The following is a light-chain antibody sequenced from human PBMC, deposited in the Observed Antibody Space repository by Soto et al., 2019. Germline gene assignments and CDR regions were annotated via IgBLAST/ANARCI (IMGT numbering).Light chain of an antibody. V-gene: IGLV1-44*01. Sequence: QSVLTQSPSASGTPGQSVTISCSGSRSNIRSNAVNWYQQLPGTAPKLLIYSDNQRPSGVPERFSGSKSGTSASLVISGLQSEDEADYCCAAWDDSLSGFVVFGGGTKLTVL. CDR1: RSNIRSNA. CDR3: AAWDDSLSGFVV. CDR2: SDN. J-gene: IGLJ2*01.